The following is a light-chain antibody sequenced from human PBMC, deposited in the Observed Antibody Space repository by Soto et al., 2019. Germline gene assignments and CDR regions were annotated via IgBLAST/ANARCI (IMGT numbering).Light chain of an antibody. V-gene: IGKV3-15*01. CDR3: QQYHYWWT. Sequence: EIVMTQSPATLSVSPGEGATLSCRASERIGSHLAWYQQKPGQAPRLLIYETSTRATGISARFSGSGSRTEFTLTISSLQSEDFAVYYCQQYHYWWTFGQGTRVDIK. CDR1: ERIGSH. J-gene: IGKJ1*01. CDR2: ETS.